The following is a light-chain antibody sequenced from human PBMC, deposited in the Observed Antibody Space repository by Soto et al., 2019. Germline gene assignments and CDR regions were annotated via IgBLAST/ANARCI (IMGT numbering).Light chain of an antibody. CDR3: LQYNSDLRT. CDR1: QNINTW. V-gene: IGKV1-5*03. Sequence: DIQMTQSPSTLSASVGDRVTITCRATQNINTWLAWYQQKPGKAPKLLIYGASSLESGVPSRFSGRGSGTDFTLTISSLQAEDFATYFCLQYNSDLRTFGQGTKVDIK. CDR2: GAS. J-gene: IGKJ1*01.